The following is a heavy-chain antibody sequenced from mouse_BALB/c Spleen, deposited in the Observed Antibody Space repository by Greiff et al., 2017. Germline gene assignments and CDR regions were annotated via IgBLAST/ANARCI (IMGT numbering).Heavy chain of an antibody. CDR1: GFTFSSYG. CDR2: INSNGGST. Sequence: EVQRVESGGGLVKPGGSLKLSCAASGFTFSSYGMSWVRQTPDKRLELVATINSNGGSTYYPDSVKGRFTISRDNAKNTLYLQMSSLKSEDTAMYYCARGRGFAYWGQGTLVTVSA. CDR3: ARGRGFAY. J-gene: IGHJ3*01. V-gene: IGHV5-6-3*01.